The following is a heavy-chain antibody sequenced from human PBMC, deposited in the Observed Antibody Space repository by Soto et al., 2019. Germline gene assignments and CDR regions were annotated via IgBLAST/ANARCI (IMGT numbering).Heavy chain of an antibody. J-gene: IGHJ5*02. CDR3: ASSYCSSTSCPPTWFDP. CDR2: IIPIFGTA. V-gene: IGHV1-69*13. CDR1: GGTFSSYA. D-gene: IGHD2-2*01. Sequence: GASVKVSCTASGGTFSSYAISWVRQAPGQGLEWMGGIIPIFGTANYAQKFQGRVTITADESTSTAYMELSSLRSEDTAVYYCASSYCSSTSCPPTWFDPWGQGTLVTVSS.